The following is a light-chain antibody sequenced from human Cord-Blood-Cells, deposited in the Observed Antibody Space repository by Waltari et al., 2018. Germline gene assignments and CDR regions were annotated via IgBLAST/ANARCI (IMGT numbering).Light chain of an antibody. CDR2: DAS. CDR3: QQRSNWPR. J-gene: IGKJ5*01. V-gene: IGKV3-11*01. CDR1: QSVSSY. Sequence: EIVLTHSPATLSLSPGERAPLSCRASQSVSSYLAWYQQKPGQAPRLLIYDASNRATGIPARFSGSGSGTDFTLTISSLEPEDFAVYYCQQRSNWPRFGQGTRLEIK.